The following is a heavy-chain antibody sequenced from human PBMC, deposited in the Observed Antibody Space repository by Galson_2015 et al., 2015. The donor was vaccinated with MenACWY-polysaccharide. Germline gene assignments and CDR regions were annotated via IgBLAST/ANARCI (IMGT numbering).Heavy chain of an antibody. Sequence: SLRLSCAASGFTFSSYAMSWVRQAPGKGLEWVSAISGSGGSTYYADSVKGRFTISRDNSKNTLYLQMNSLRAEDTAVYYCANRKSRDGYTKLGNYYYYGMDVWGQGTTVTVSS. J-gene: IGHJ6*02. V-gene: IGHV3-23*01. CDR3: ANRKSRDGYTKLGNYYYYGMDV. D-gene: IGHD5-24*01. CDR2: ISGSGGST. CDR1: GFTFSSYA.